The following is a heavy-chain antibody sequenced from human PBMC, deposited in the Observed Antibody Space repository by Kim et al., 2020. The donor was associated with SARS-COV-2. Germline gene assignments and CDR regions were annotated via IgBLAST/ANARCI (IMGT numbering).Heavy chain of an antibody. V-gene: IGHV1-46*01. D-gene: IGHD6-13*01. Sequence: QKFQGRVTMTRDTSTSTVYMELSSLRSEDTAVYYCARTDSSSPYYYGMDVWGQGTTVTVSS. J-gene: IGHJ6*02. CDR3: ARTDSSSPYYYGMDV.